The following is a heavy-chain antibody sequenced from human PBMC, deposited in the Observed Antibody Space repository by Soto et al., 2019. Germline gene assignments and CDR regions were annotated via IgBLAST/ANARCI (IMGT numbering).Heavy chain of an antibody. CDR3: ARGRGGPDIPGAY. D-gene: IGHD2-15*01. Sequence: QVQLVQSGAEVKKPGASVKDSCKASGYTFFTYAMHWVRQAPGQRLEWMGWNNAGNGNTKYSQKFQCRVTITKHTAASTAYMQLSSLRSEDTAVYLCARGRGGPDIPGAYWGQGTLVTVSS. V-gene: IGHV1-3*01. CDR2: NNAGNGNT. J-gene: IGHJ4*02. CDR1: GYTFFTYA.